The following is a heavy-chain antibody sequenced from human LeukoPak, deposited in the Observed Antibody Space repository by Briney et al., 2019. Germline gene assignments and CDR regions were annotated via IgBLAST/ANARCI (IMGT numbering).Heavy chain of an antibody. D-gene: IGHD6-19*01. V-gene: IGHV5-51*01. CDR3: ARQSPGIAVAGTEFDY. CDR1: GYSFTSYW. Sequence: GESLKISCKGSGYSFTSYWIGWVRQMPGKGLEWMGIIYPGDSDTRYSPSFQGQVTISADKSISTAYLQWSSLKASDTAMYYCARQSPGIAVAGTEFDYWGQETLVTVSS. CDR2: IYPGDSDT. J-gene: IGHJ4*02.